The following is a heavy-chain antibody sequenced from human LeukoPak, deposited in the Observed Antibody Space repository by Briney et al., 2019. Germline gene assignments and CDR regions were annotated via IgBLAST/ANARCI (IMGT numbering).Heavy chain of an antibody. CDR2: IKHSGST. Sequence: SETLSLTCAVYGGSFSGYYWSWIRQPPGKGLEWIGGIKHSGSTNYNPSLKSRVTISVDTSKNQFSLKLSSVTAADTAVYYCARDVLLWFGEFPNYFDYWGQGTLVTVSS. D-gene: IGHD3-10*01. CDR3: ARDVLLWFGEFPNYFDY. J-gene: IGHJ4*02. V-gene: IGHV4-34*01. CDR1: GGSFSGYY.